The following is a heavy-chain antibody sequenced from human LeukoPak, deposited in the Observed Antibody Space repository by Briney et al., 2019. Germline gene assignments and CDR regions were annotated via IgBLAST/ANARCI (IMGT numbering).Heavy chain of an antibody. J-gene: IGHJ3*02. D-gene: IGHD5-18*01. Sequence: SETLSLTCTVSGGSISSYYWSWIRQPPGKGLEWIGYIYYSGSTNYNPSLKSRVTISVDTSKNQFSPKLSSVTAADTAVYYCARGYSYGNDAFDIWGQGTMVTVSS. CDR2: IYYSGST. V-gene: IGHV4-59*01. CDR3: ARGYSYGNDAFDI. CDR1: GGSISSYY.